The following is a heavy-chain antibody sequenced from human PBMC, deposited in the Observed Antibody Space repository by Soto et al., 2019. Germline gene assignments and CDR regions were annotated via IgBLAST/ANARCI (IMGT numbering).Heavy chain of an antibody. CDR2: ISGGSGDT. CDR1: GFTFSNSA. CDR3: ARGASSFHY. J-gene: IGHJ4*02. Sequence: EVQLLESGGGVAQPGGSLRLSCAASGFTFSNSAMSWVRQAPGKGLEWVSTISGGSGDTSYADPVKGRFIVSRDDSSTTLYLRMNSLRAEDTALYYCARGASSFHYWGQGRPVIVSS. V-gene: IGHV3-23*01.